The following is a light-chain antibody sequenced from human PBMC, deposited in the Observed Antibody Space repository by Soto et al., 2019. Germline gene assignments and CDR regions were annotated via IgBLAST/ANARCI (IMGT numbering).Light chain of an antibody. CDR2: AAS. CDR1: QGISSY. V-gene: IGKV1-9*01. CDR3: QQFKSFPRT. Sequence: DIQLTQSPSFLSASVGDRVTITCRASQGISSYLAWYQQKPGKAPKLLIYAASTLQSGVPSRFSGSGSGTEFTLTISSLQTEDFATYYCQQFKSFPRTFGQGTKVEIK. J-gene: IGKJ1*01.